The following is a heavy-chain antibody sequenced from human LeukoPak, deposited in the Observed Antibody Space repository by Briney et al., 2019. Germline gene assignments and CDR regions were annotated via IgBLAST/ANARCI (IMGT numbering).Heavy chain of an antibody. CDR1: GGTFSSYA. J-gene: IGHJ4*02. CDR3: AREEHTRNYYGSGSYYTK. D-gene: IGHD3-10*01. CDR2: IIPIFGTA. V-gene: IGHV1-69*06. Sequence: GASVKVSCKASGGTFSSYAISWVRQAPGQGLEWMGGIIPIFGTANYAQKFQGRVTITADKSTSTAYMELSSLRSEDTAVYYCAREEHTRNYYGSGSYYTKWGQGTLVTVSS.